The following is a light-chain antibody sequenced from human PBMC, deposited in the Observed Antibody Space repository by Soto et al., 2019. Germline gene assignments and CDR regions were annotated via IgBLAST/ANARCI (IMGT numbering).Light chain of an antibody. CDR3: SSFSSTSTIV. Sequence: QAVVTQPPSVSGAPGQRVTISCTGSRSNIGTGYDVHWYQQLPGTAPKLLIYGNSNRPSGVPDRFSGSKSGNTAYLTISGLQAEDEADYYCSSFSSTSTIVFGGGTKVTVL. J-gene: IGLJ2*01. CDR2: GNS. V-gene: IGLV1-40*01. CDR1: RSNIGTGYD.